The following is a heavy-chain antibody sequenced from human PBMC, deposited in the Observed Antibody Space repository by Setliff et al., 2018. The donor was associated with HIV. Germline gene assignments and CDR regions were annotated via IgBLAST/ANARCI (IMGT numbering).Heavy chain of an antibody. J-gene: IGHJ6*03. Sequence: SVKVSCKASGGPFTSAFNWVRQVPGQGLEWMGGIIPIFGTANYAQSFGGRVTITADQSTTTSYLQLNSLRFEDTAIYYCARDSPAARFEELEDHYYYFMDVWGKGTTVTVSS. D-gene: IGHD3-10*01. CDR3: ARDSPAARFEELEDHYYYFMDV. CDR2: IIPIFGTA. CDR1: GGPFTSA. V-gene: IGHV1-69*13.